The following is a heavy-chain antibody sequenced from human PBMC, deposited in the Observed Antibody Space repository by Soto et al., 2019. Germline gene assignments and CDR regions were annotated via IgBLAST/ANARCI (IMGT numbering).Heavy chain of an antibody. D-gene: IGHD2-2*01. Sequence: TSETLSLTCTVSGGSISSSSYYWGWIRQPPGKGLEWIGSIYYSGSTYYNPSLKSRVTISVDTSKNQFSLKLSSVTAADTAVYYCARSCSSTSCYPYFDYWGQGTLVTVSS. J-gene: IGHJ4*02. CDR3: ARSCSSTSCYPYFDY. CDR1: GGSISSSSYY. V-gene: IGHV4-39*01. CDR2: IYYSGST.